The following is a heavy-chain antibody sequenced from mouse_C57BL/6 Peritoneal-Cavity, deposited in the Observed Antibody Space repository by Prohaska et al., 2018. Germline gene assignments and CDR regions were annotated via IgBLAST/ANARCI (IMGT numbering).Heavy chain of an antibody. J-gene: IGHJ3*01. CDR3: GSRSYARVAY. V-gene: IGHV3-6*01. CDR2: ISYDGCN. D-gene: IGHD1-1*01. Sequence: TISFTGYSITSGYYWNWIRQFPGNKLEWMGYISYDGCNNYNPSLRYRISITRDTCKNQFFQKLNSGSTEHTGTYYYGSRSYARVAYWVHATLVTVPA. CDR1: GYSITSGYY.